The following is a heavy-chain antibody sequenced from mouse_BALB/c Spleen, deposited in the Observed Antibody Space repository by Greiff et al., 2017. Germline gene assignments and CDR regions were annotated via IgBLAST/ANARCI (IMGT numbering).Heavy chain of an antibody. CDR1: GFTFSSYG. CDR3: ARDDGHWYFDV. D-gene: IGHD1-2*01. J-gene: IGHJ1*01. V-gene: IGHV5-6-3*01. CDR2: INSNGGST. Sequence: EVMLVESGGGLVQPGGSLKLSCAASGFTFSSYGMSWVRQTPDKRLELVATINSNGGSTYYPDSVKGRFTISRDNAKNTLYLQMSSLKSEDTAMYYCARDDGHWYFDVWGAGTTVTVSS.